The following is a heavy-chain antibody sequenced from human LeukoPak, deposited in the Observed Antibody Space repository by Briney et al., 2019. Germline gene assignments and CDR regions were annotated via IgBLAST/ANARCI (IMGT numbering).Heavy chain of an antibody. V-gene: IGHV1-2*02. J-gene: IGHJ6*02. CDR1: GYTVTGYY. Sequence: ASVKVSCKASGYTVTGYYMHWVRQAPGQGLEWMRWINPNSGGTNYAQKFKGRVTMTRDTSISTAYMELSRLRSDDTAVYYCARDLETDDYGMDVWGQGTTVTVSS. CDR2: INPNSGGT. CDR3: ARDLETDDYGMDV. D-gene: IGHD3-3*01.